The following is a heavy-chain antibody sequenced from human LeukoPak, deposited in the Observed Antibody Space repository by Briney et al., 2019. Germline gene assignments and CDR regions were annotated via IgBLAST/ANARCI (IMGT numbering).Heavy chain of an antibody. J-gene: IGHJ4*02. Sequence: PSETLSLTCSVSGDSISRYYWNWIRQPAGKGLEWIGRAFASGTTNYNPSLTSRVSISADKSKNQVSLRLSSVTAADTAIYYCARGWKQLVYWGQGALVTVSP. D-gene: IGHD1-1*01. CDR3: ARGWKQLVY. CDR1: GDSISRYY. CDR2: AFASGTT. V-gene: IGHV4-4*07.